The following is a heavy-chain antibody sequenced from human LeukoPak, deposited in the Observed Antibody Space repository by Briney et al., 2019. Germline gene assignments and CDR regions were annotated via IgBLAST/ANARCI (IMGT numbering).Heavy chain of an antibody. CDR1: GGSFSGYY. J-gene: IGHJ4*02. CDR3: ARARWSGYYSPLDY. CDR2: INHSGST. D-gene: IGHD3-3*01. V-gene: IGHV4-34*01. Sequence: PSETLSLTCAVYGGSFSGYYWSWIRQPPGKGLEWIGEINHSGSTNYNPSLKSRVTISVDTSKNQFSLKLSSVTAADTAVYYCARARWSGYYSPLDYWGQGTLVTVSS.